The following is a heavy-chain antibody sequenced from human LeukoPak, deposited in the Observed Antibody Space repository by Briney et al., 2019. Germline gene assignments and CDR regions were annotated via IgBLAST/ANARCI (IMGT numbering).Heavy chain of an antibody. J-gene: IGHJ4*02. CDR1: GFTFSNAW. CDR3: ARGSYSGYGVDY. V-gene: IGHV3-15*01. CDR2: IKSKTDGGTT. D-gene: IGHD5-12*01. Sequence: PGGSLRLSCAASGFTFSNAWMSWVRQAPGKGLEWVGRIKSKTDGGTTDYAAPVKGRFTISRDDSKNTLYLQMNSLKTEDTAVYYCARGSYSGYGVDYWGQGTLVTVSS.